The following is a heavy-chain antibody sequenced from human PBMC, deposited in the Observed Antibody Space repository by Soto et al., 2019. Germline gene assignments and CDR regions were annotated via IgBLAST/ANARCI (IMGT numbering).Heavy chain of an antibody. Sequence: SETLSLTCAVYGGSFSGYYWSWIRQPPGKGLEWIGEINHSGSTNYNPSLKSRVTISVDTSKNQFSLKLSSVTAADTAVYYCARGNSYGNYYYGMDVWGQGXTVTVSS. V-gene: IGHV4-34*01. J-gene: IGHJ6*02. CDR2: INHSGST. CDR3: ARGNSYGNYYYGMDV. CDR1: GGSFSGYY. D-gene: IGHD5-18*01.